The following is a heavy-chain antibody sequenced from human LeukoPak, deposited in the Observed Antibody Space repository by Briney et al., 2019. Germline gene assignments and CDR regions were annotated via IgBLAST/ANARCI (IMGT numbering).Heavy chain of an antibody. D-gene: IGHD6-13*01. CDR3: ARDANGIAAAGPWGGMDV. V-gene: IGHV1-2*04. CDR2: INPNSGGT. Sequence: ASVKVSCNASGYTFTGYYMHWVRQAPGQGLEWMGWINPNSGGTNYAQKFQGWVTMTRDTSISTAYMELSRLRSDDTAVYYCARDANGIAAAGPWGGMDVWGQGTTVTVSS. J-gene: IGHJ6*02. CDR1: GYTFTGYY.